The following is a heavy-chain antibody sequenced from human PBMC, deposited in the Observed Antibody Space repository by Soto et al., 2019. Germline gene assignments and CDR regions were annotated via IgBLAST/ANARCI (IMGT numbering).Heavy chain of an antibody. CDR3: AKDKLGDSTGFDY. V-gene: IGHV3-43*01. D-gene: IGHD1-26*01. CDR2: INRDGGST. CDR1: GFTFDDFT. Sequence: GGSLRLSCAASGFTFDDFTMHWVRQAPGKGLEWVSLINRDGGSTYYADSVKGRFTISRDNSKNSLYLQMNSLRTEDTALYYCAKDKLGDSTGFDYWGQGTLVTVSS. J-gene: IGHJ4*02.